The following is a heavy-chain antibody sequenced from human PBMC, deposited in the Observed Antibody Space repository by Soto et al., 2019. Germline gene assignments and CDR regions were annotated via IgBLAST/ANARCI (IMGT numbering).Heavy chain of an antibody. CDR2: ISAYNGNT. J-gene: IGHJ6*02. CDR1: GYTFTSYG. D-gene: IGHD3-10*01. Sequence: QVQLVQSGAEVKKPGASVKVSCKASGYTFTSYGISWVRQAPGQGLEWMGWISAYNGNTNYAQKLQGRVTMTTDTSTSTAYMELRSLRSDDTAGYYCASSYFGSGTPYYYGMDVWGQGTTVTVSS. V-gene: IGHV1-18*01. CDR3: ASSYFGSGTPYYYGMDV.